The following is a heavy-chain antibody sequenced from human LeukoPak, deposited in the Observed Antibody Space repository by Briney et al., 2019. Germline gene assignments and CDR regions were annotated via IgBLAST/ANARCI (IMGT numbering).Heavy chain of an antibody. CDR3: ARGPYGSGSYY. CDR1: GGSISSGNYY. Sequence: SQTLSLTCTVSGGSISSGNYYWSWIRQPPGKGLEWIGYIYYSGTTYYNPSLKSRVTISVDTSKNQFSLKLTSVTAADTAVYFCARGPYGSGSYYWGQGTLVTVSS. J-gene: IGHJ4*02. CDR2: IYYSGTT. D-gene: IGHD3-10*01. V-gene: IGHV4-30-4*01.